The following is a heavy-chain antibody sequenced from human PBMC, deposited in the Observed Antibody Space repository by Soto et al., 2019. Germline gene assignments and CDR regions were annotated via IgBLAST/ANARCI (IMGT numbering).Heavy chain of an antibody. D-gene: IGHD3-22*01. CDR3: TLAGVVVDDTPIYYCKSNGYYDYYYYGMDV. V-gene: IGHV3-15*07. CDR2: IKSKTDGGTT. CDR1: GFTFSNAW. Sequence: GGSLRLSCAASGFTFSNAWMNWVRQAPGKGLEWVGRIKSKTDGGTTDYAAPVKGRFTISRDDSKNTLYLQMNSLKTEDTAVYYCTLAGVVVDDTPIYYCKSNGYYDYYYYGMDVWGQGATVTVSS. J-gene: IGHJ6*02.